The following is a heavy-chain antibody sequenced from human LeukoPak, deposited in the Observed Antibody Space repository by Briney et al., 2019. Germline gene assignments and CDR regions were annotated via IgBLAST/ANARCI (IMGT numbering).Heavy chain of an antibody. V-gene: IGHV3-7*01. CDR1: GLTFSNFW. CDR3: ARELGSYSSSSQGDY. J-gene: IGHJ4*02. D-gene: IGHD6-6*01. Sequence: GGSLRLSCVASGLTFSNFWMTWLRQAPGKGLEWVANIKQDGSETYYLDSVRGRFTISRDNAKNSLYLQMNSLRAEDTAVYYCARELGSYSSSSQGDYWGQGTLVTVSS. CDR2: IKQDGSET.